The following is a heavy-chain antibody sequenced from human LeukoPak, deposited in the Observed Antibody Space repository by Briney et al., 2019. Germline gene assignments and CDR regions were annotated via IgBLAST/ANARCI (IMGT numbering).Heavy chain of an antibody. V-gene: IGHV3-7*01. D-gene: IGHD1-1*01. CDR3: ARISLMEDAINWFDP. CDR1: GFTFSSDW. J-gene: IGHJ5*02. CDR2: INQHGREK. Sequence: PGGSLRLSCAASGFTFSSDWMSWVRQAPGKGLEWVANINQHGREKYYVDSVKGRFTISRDNAKNSLYPQMNSLRAEDSAVYYCARISLMEDAINWFDPWGQGTLVTVSS.